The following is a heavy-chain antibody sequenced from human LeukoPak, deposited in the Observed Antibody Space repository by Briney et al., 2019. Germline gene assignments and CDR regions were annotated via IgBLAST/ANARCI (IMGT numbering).Heavy chain of an antibody. V-gene: IGHV1-18*01. CDR1: GYTFTSYG. Sequence: VASVKVSCKASGYTFTSYGISWVRQAPGQGLEWMGWTSAYNGNTNYAQKLQGRVTMTTDTSTSTAYMELRSLRSDDTAVYYCARHSSSWYADYFDYWGQGTLVTVSS. D-gene: IGHD6-13*01. CDR2: TSAYNGNT. J-gene: IGHJ4*02. CDR3: ARHSSSWYADYFDY.